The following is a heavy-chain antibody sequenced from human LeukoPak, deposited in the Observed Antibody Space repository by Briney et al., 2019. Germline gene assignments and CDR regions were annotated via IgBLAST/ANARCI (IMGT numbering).Heavy chain of an antibody. J-gene: IGHJ4*02. Sequence: GGSLRLSCTASGFTFGDYAMTWVRQAPGKGLEWVGFIRSEIYGGTPEYAASVKGRFTISRDDSKGIAYLQMNSLKTEDTALYYCTRDQTPYYWGQGTLVTVSS. CDR1: GFTFGDYA. CDR2: IRSEIYGGTP. V-gene: IGHV3-49*04. CDR3: TRDQTPYY.